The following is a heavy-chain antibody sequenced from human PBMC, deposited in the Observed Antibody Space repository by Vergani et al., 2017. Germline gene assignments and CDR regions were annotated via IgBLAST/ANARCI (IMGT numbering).Heavy chain of an antibody. Sequence: VQLQQWGAGLLKPSETLSLTCAVYGGSFSGYYWSWIRQPPGKGLEWVSAISGSGGSTYYADSVKGRFTISRDNSKNTLYLQMNSLRAEDTAVYYCAKADRAHGGGYSYGVDYWGQGTLVTVSS. CDR2: ISGSGGST. CDR1: GGSFSGYY. CDR3: AKADRAHGGGYSYGVDY. V-gene: IGHV3-23*01. J-gene: IGHJ4*02. D-gene: IGHD5-18*01.